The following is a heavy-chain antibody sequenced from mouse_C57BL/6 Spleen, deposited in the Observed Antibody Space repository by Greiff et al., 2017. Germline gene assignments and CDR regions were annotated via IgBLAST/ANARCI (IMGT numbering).Heavy chain of an antibody. J-gene: IGHJ1*03. D-gene: IGHD2-4*01. Sequence: QVQLQQSGAELARPGASVKLSCKASGYTFTSYGISWVKQRTGQGLEWIGEIYPRSGNTYYNEKFKGQATLTADKSSSTAYMELRSLTSEDSACYFCARSDYDYARYFDVWGTGTTVTVSS. CDR1: GYTFTSYG. V-gene: IGHV1-81*01. CDR3: ARSDYDYARYFDV. CDR2: IYPRSGNT.